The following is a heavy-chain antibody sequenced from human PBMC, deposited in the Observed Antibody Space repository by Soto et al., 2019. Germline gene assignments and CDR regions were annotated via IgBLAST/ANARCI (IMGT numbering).Heavy chain of an antibody. CDR2: IYYSGST. CDR1: GGSISSYY. J-gene: IGHJ4*02. Sequence: GEASETLSLTCTVSGGSISSYYWSWIRQSPGKGLEWIGYIYYSGSTNYNPSLKSRVTISVDTSKNQFSLKLSSVTAADTAVYYCASQHYYDSSGYYVVYWGQGTLVTVS. V-gene: IGHV4-59*01. CDR3: ASQHYYDSSGYYVVY. D-gene: IGHD3-22*01.